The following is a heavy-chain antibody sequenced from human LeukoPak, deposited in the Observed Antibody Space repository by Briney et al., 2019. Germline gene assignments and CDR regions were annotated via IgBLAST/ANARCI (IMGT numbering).Heavy chain of an antibody. Sequence: GASVKVSCKASGYTFTTYDITWVRQATGQGLEWMGWMNPNSGNTGYAQKFQGRVTMTRNTSISTVYMELSSLRSEDTAVYYCARGKWELPVPRAFDIWGQGTMVTVSS. V-gene: IGHV1-8*02. D-gene: IGHD1-26*01. CDR3: ARGKWELPVPRAFDI. CDR2: MNPNSGNT. J-gene: IGHJ3*02. CDR1: GYTFTTYD.